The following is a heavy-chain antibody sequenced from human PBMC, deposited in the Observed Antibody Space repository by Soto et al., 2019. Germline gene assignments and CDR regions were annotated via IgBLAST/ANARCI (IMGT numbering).Heavy chain of an antibody. CDR2: ISHSGST. CDR1: GGSISSGGYS. D-gene: IGHD6-19*01. Sequence: QLQLQESGSGLVKPSQTLSLACAVSGGSISSGGYSWSWIRQPPGKGLEWIGYISHSGSTYYNPSPKRRVTISVDRAKNQFSLKVGSVTAAGKAVDYCGRGGLLPDYWGQGTLVTVSS. J-gene: IGHJ4*02. V-gene: IGHV4-30-2*01. CDR3: GRGGLLPDY.